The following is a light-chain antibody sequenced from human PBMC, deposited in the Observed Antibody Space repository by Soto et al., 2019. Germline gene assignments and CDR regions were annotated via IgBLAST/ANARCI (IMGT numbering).Light chain of an antibody. CDR2: AAS. J-gene: IGKJ1*01. CDR3: QQYYSYPRT. Sequence: ATQMTQSPSSLSASVGDRVPITCRASRDIGSNLSWYQQKPGKAPTLLIYAASNLQSVVPSRFSGSGSGTDFTLTISCLQAEDFATYYCQQYYSYPRTFGQGTKVDIK. CDR1: RDIGSN. V-gene: IGKV1-6*01.